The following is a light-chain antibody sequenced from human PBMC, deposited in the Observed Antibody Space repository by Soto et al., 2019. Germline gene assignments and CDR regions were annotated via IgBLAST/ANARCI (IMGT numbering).Light chain of an antibody. Sequence: EIVLTQSPATLSLSPGERATLSCRASQSVSSYLAWYQQKPGQPPRLLIYDASNRATGIPARFSGSGSGTDFTLTISSLEPEDFALYYCQQRTNWPPRYTFGQGTKLEIK. V-gene: IGKV3-11*01. CDR1: QSVSSY. CDR3: QQRTNWPPRYT. J-gene: IGKJ2*01. CDR2: DAS.